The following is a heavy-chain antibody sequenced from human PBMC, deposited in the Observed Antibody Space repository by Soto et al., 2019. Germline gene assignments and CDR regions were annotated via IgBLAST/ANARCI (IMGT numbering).Heavy chain of an antibody. J-gene: IGHJ6*02. CDR2: ISAAGDP. V-gene: IGHV3-13*05. CDR1: GFTFRNYD. CDR3: ARTDSDFYGLDV. Sequence: EVQLVESGGGLVQPGGSLRLSCEASGFTFRNYDMHWVRQGTGKGLEWVSGISAAGDPDYADSVEGRFTISRENAQNSFFLQMNSLRVGDTAVYYCARTDSDFYGLDVWGQGTTVLVSS. D-gene: IGHD5-18*01.